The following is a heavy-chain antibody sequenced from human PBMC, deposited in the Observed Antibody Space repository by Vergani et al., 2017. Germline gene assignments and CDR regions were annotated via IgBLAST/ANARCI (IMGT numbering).Heavy chain of an antibody. CDR3: SRARKFRFGVVWENLFDP. CDR2: MKCDGDTI. CDR1: GFTFNEYW. Sequence: EVELVESGGGLVQPGGSLRLSCAASGFTFNEYWMHWARHVPGKGLLWVSGMKCDGDTISYGDSVKGQFTISRENAKNTLFLQMKSLRAEDTAVYYCSRARKFRFGVVWENLFDPWGQGTLVTVSS. D-gene: IGHD3-3*01. V-gene: IGHV3-74*01. J-gene: IGHJ5*02.